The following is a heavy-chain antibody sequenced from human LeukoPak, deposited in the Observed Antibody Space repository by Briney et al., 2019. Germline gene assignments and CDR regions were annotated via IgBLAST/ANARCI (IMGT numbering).Heavy chain of an antibody. V-gene: IGHV4-59*01. J-gene: IGHJ5*02. Sequence: SETLSLTCTVSGGSISSYYWSWIRQPPGKGLEWIGYIYYSGSTNYNPSLKSRVTISVDTSKNQFSLKLSSVTAADTAVDYCARVGGSGVLTAWFGPWGQGTLVTVSS. CDR2: IYYSGST. CDR1: GGSISSYY. CDR3: ARVGGSGVLTAWFGP. D-gene: IGHD3-16*01.